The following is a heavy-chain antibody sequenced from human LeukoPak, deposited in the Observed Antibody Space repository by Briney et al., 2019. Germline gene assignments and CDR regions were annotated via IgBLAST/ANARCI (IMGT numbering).Heavy chain of an antibody. Sequence: SETLSLTCTVSGGSISSYYWSWIRQPAGKGLEWIGRIYTSGSTNYNPSLKSRVTMSVDTSKNQFSLKLSSVTAADTAVYYCARDVSIAAAGTIKDYWGQGTLVTVSS. CDR3: ARDVSIAAAGTIKDY. CDR2: IYTSGST. J-gene: IGHJ4*02. CDR1: GGSISSYY. V-gene: IGHV4-4*07. D-gene: IGHD6-13*01.